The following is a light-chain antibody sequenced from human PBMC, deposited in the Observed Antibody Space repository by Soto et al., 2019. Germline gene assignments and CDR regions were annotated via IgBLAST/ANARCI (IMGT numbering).Light chain of an antibody. Sequence: QSVLTQPASVSGSPGQSITISCTGTSSDVGAYNFVSWHQQHPGKAPKLIIYNVYDRPPGISYRFSGSKSGNTASLTISGLQGEDEADYYCSSYTISRTYVFGTGTKLTVL. CDR1: SSDVGAYNF. J-gene: IGLJ1*01. CDR3: SSYTISRTYV. CDR2: NVY. V-gene: IGLV2-14*03.